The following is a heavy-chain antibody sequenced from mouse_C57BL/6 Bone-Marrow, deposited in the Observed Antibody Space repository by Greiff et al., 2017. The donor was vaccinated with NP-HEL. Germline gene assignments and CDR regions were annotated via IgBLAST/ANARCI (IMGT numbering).Heavy chain of an antibody. CDR3: ARQGGAITTRYYAMDY. V-gene: IGHV2-6-1*01. CDR2: IWSDGST. D-gene: IGHD2-4*01. Sequence: QVQLQESGPGLVAPSQSLSITCTVSGFSLTSYGVHWVRQPPGKGLEWLVVIWSDGSTTYNSALKSRLSISKDNSKSQVFLKMNSLQTDDTAMYYCARQGGAITTRYYAMDYWGQGTSVTVSS. J-gene: IGHJ4*01. CDR1: GFSLTSYG.